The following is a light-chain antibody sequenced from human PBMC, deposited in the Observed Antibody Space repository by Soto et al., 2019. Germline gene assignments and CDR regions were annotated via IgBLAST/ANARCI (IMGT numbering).Light chain of an antibody. CDR1: ALPKQF. CDR2: KDT. CDR3: QSADSGGVSFV. V-gene: IGLV3-25*02. Sequence: SYELTQPPSVSVSPGQTARITCSGDALPKQFASWYQQKPGQAPLLVIYKDTDRPSGIPERFSGSSSGTTVTLTISGVQAEDEADYYCQSADSGGVSFVFGSGTQLTVL. J-gene: IGLJ7*01.